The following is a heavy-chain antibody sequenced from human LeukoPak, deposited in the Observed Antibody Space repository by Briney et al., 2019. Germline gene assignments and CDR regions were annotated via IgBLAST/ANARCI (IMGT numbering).Heavy chain of an antibody. D-gene: IGHD3-9*01. CDR1: GYSISSAYY. CDR2: FHYSGST. Sequence: PSETLSLTCSVSGYSISSAYYWGWIRQPPGKGLEWIGTFHYSGSTSYNPSLKSRVTISVDTSKNQFSLKLSSVTAADTAVYYCARDILRYYYMDVWGKGTTVTISS. V-gene: IGHV4-38-2*02. CDR3: ARDILRYYYMDV. J-gene: IGHJ6*03.